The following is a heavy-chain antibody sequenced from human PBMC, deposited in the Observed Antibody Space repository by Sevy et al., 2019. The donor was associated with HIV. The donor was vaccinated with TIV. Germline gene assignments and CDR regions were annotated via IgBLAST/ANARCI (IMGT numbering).Heavy chain of an antibody. CDR3: ASPLPFYYGSGSEEFDY. J-gene: IGHJ4*02. Sequence: GGSLRLSCAASGFTFSSYAMTWVRQAPGKGLEWVSTISGNSAGTYYADSVKGRFTISRDNAKNSLYLQMNSLRAEDTAVYYCASPLPFYYGSGSEEFDYWGRGTLVTVSS. CDR2: ISGNSAGT. V-gene: IGHV3-23*01. D-gene: IGHD3-10*01. CDR1: GFTFSSYA.